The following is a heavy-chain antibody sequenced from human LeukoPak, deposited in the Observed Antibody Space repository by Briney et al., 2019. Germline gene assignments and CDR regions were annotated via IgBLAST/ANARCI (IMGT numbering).Heavy chain of an antibody. CDR2: ISSSSSYI. Sequence: PGGSLRLSCAASGFTFSSYSMNWVRQAPGKGLEWVSSISSSSSYIYYADSVKGRFTISRDNAKNSLYLQMNSLRAEDTAVYYCARAIAAAGTDVGYWGQGTLVTVSS. CDR3: ARAIAAAGTDVGY. CDR1: GFTFSSYS. D-gene: IGHD6-13*01. V-gene: IGHV3-21*01. J-gene: IGHJ4*02.